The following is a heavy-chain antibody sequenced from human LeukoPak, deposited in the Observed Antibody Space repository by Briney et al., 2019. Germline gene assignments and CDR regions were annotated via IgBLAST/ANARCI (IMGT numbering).Heavy chain of an antibody. D-gene: IGHD3-22*01. J-gene: IGHJ6*03. V-gene: IGHV4-34*01. CDR2: INHSGST. CDR3: ARGYDSSGYYPGYYYYMDV. CDR1: GGSFSGYY. Sequence: SETLSLTCAVYGGSFSGYYWSWIRQPPGKGLEWIGEINHSGSTNYNPSLKSRVTISVDTSKNQFSLKLSSVTAADTAVYYCARGYDSSGYYPGYYYYMDVWGKGTTVTVSS.